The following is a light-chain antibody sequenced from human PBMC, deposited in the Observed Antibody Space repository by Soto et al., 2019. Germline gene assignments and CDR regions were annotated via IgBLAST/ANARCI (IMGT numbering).Light chain of an antibody. J-gene: IGLJ1*01. Sequence: QSVLTQPASVSGSPGQSITISFTGTSSDVGGYNYVSWYQQHPGKAPKLMIYEVSNRPSGVSNRFSGSKSGNTASLTISGPQAEDEADYYCGSWDSSLSAYVFATGTKVTVL. CDR3: GSWDSSLSAYV. V-gene: IGLV2-14*01. CDR1: SSDVGGYNY. CDR2: EVS.